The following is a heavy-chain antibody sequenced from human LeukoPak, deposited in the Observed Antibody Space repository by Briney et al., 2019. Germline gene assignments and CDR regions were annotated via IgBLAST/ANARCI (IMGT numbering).Heavy chain of an antibody. J-gene: IGHJ4*02. V-gene: IGHV4-30-4*01. CDR2: IYYSGST. CDR3: ARQPLAYYDSSGYFDY. D-gene: IGHD3-22*01. CDR1: GGSISSGDYY. Sequence: SQTLSLTCTISGGSISSGDYYWSWIRQPPGKGLEWIGYIYYSGSTSYNPSLKSRVTISVDTSKNQFSLKLSSVTAADTAVYYCARQPLAYYDSSGYFDYWGQGTLVTVSS.